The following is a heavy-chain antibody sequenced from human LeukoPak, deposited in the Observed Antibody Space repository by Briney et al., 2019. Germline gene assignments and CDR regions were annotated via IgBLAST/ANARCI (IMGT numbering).Heavy chain of an antibody. D-gene: IGHD5-18*01. CDR1: GFTFSSYA. V-gene: IGHV3-30*04. J-gene: IGHJ5*02. CDR2: ISYDGSNE. CDR3: AREGIQLWLRQWFDP. Sequence: HPGRSLRLSCAASGFTFSSYAMHWVRQAPGKGLEWVAVISYDGSNEYYADSVKGRFTISRDNSKNTLYLQMNSLRAEDTAVYYCAREGIQLWLRQWFDPWGQGTLVTVSS.